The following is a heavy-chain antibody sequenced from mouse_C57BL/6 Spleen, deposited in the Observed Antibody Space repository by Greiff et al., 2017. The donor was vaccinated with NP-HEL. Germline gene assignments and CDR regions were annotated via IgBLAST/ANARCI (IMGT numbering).Heavy chain of an antibody. CDR2: IDPETGGT. CDR1: GYTFTDYE. V-gene: IGHV1-15*01. D-gene: IGHD2-2*01. J-gene: IGHJ4*01. CDR3: TRGLRLAMDY. Sequence: QVQLKESGAELVRPGASVTLSCKASGYTFTDYEMHWVKQTPVHGLEWIGAIDPETGGTAYNQKFKGKAILTADKSSSTAYMELRSLTSEDSAVYYCTRGLRLAMDYWGQGTSVTVSS.